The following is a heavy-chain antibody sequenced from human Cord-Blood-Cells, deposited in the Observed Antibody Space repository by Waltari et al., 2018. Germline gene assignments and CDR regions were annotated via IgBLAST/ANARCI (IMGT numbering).Heavy chain of an antibody. Sequence: QVQLVQSGAEVTKPGASVQVSCTASGYHFTSSELNWVPQATGQGLEWMGWMNPNSGNTGYAQKFQGRVTITRNTSISTAYMELSSLRSEDTAVYYCARGGMGGWYEGYFQHWGQGTLVTVSS. J-gene: IGHJ1*01. CDR2: MNPNSGNT. V-gene: IGHV1-8*03. CDR1: GYHFTSSE. D-gene: IGHD6-19*01. CDR3: ARGGMGGWYEGYFQH.